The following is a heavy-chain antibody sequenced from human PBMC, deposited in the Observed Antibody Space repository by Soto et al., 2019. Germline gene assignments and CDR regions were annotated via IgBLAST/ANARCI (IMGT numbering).Heavy chain of an antibody. CDR3: AKDNLYSNFEHYFDY. D-gene: IGHD4-4*01. V-gene: IGHV3-9*01. CDR2: ISWNRGTI. J-gene: IGHJ4*02. CDR1: GFTFENYA. Sequence: EVQLVESGGGFVQPGRSLRLSCTSSGFTFENYAMHWVRQAPGKGLEWVSGISWNRGTIGYADSVRGRFTISRDNAKNSLYLQMDSLRPEETALYYCAKDNLYSNFEHYFDYWGRGTLVTVSS.